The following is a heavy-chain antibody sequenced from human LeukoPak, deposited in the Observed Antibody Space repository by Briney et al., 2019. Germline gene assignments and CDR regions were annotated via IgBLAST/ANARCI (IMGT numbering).Heavy chain of an antibody. CDR2: INGDNGNA. Sequence: ASVKVSCKAPGNTLTSYAIHWVRQAPGQRLEWMGWINGDNGNAKYSPEFQGRVTITRDTSASTAYMELSSLRSDDMAVYYCARGGSGFDPWGQGTLVTVSS. CDR1: GNTLTSYA. D-gene: IGHD2-15*01. CDR3: ARGGSGFDP. V-gene: IGHV1-3*03. J-gene: IGHJ5*02.